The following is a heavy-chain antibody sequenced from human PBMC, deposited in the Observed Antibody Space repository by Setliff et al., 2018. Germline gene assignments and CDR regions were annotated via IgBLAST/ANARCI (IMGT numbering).Heavy chain of an antibody. CDR1: GYTFAGYY. J-gene: IGHJ4*02. D-gene: IGHD2-15*01. Sequence: ASVKVSCKASGYTFAGYYLHWVRQAPGQGLQWMGWINPNTGETDYAPRFQGRVTMTRDTSLSTAYMEVRSLRSDDTAVSYCARTCSGSGCYAGLESWGQGTPVTVSS. CDR3: ARTCSGSGCYAGLES. CDR2: INPNTGET. V-gene: IGHV1-2*02.